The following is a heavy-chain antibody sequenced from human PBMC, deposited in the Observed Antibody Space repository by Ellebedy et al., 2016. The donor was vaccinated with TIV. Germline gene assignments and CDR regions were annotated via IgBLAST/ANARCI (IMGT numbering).Heavy chain of an antibody. D-gene: IGHD3-10*01. CDR2: IGVAGDR. V-gene: IGHV3-13*01. J-gene: IGHJ5*02. CDR3: ARANYYYSSGTFDP. Sequence: GESPKISCAASALPFSNYDMHWVRQPTGEGLEWVSSIGVAGDRKYTDSVKGRFTISRENAKNSFYLQMNSLRVGDTAVYFCARANYYYSSGTFDPWGQGTLVTVSS. CDR1: ALPFSNYD.